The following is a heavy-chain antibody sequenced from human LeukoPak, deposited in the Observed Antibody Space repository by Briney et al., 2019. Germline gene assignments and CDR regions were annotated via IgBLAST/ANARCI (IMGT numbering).Heavy chain of an antibody. CDR2: ISSSGSTI. CDR3: ARNYDFWSGYYLPAY. Sequence: GGSLRLSCAASGFTFSDYYMSWIRQAPGKGLEWVSYISSSGSTIYYADSVKGRFTISRDNAKNSLYLQMNSLRAEDTAVYYCARNYDFWSGYYLPAYWGQGTLVTVSS. J-gene: IGHJ4*02. CDR1: GFTFSDYY. D-gene: IGHD3-3*01. V-gene: IGHV3-11*04.